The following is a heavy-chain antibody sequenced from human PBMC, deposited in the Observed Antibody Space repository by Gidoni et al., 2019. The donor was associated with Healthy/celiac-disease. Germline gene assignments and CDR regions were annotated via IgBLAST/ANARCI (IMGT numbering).Heavy chain of an antibody. CDR3: ARDAGPKLLYCSSTSCYRAFLDY. CDR2: IWYDGSNK. D-gene: IGHD2-2*02. V-gene: IGHV3-33*01. CDR1: GFTFSSYD. Sequence: QLQLVESGGGVVQPGRSLRLYCAASGFTFSSYDMHWVRQAQGKGLEWVEVIWYDGSNKYYADSVKGRFTISRDNSKNTLYLKMNSLRAEDTAVYYCARDAGPKLLYCSSTSCYRAFLDYWGQGTLVTVSS. J-gene: IGHJ4*02.